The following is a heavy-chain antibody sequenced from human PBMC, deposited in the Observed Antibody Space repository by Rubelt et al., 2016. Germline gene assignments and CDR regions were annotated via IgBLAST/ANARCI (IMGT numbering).Heavy chain of an antibody. D-gene: IGHD2-8*01. Sequence: EVQLVESGGGLVQPGGSLRLSCAASGFTFSDFEMTWVRQSPGRGLEWVSYISSRGTTIYYEDSVKGRFTIPRDSGKNSLYLQMNSLRAEDTAVYYGARVDNGSSYYLDSWGPGSLVTVSS. CDR1: GFTFSDFE. CDR3: ARVDNGSSYYLDS. V-gene: IGHV3-48*03. CDR2: ISSRGTTI. J-gene: IGHJ4*02.